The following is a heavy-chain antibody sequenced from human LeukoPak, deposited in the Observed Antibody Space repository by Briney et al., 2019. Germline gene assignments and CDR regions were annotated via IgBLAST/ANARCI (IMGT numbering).Heavy chain of an antibody. CDR2: IYSGEDI. CDR1: GGSIRNNY. D-gene: IGHD4-4*01. J-gene: IGHJ4*02. CDR3: ARSTNYMFDY. V-gene: IGHV4-4*07. Sequence: SETLSLTCAASGGSIRNNYWSWIRQPAGEGLEWIGRIYSGEDIIYNPSLKSRVTMSVDTSKNQFSLRLNSMTATDTAVYYCARSTNYMFDYWGQGTLVTVSS.